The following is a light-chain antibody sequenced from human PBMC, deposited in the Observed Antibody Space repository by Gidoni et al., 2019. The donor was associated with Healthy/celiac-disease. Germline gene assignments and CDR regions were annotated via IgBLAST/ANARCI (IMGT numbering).Light chain of an antibody. CDR2: SNN. CDR1: SSNIGSNT. CDR3: AAWDDSRNGPWV. Sequence: QSVLTQPPSASGTPGQRVTISCSGSSSNIGSNTVNWYQQLPGMAPKLLIYSNNQRPSGVPDRFSGSKSGTSASLAISGLQSEDEADYYCAAWDDSRNGPWVFGGGTKLTVL. J-gene: IGLJ3*02. V-gene: IGLV1-44*01.